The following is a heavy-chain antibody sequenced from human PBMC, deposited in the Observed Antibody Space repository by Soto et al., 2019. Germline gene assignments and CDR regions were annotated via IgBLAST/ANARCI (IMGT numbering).Heavy chain of an antibody. Sequence: SETLSLTCTVSGGSIGTSGYYWGWIRQPPGKGLEWIGNIHYSGSASYSPSLKSRVTISVDTSKNQFSLKLSSVTAADTAVYYCARAVYYYDSSGFGMGAFDIWGQGTMVTVSS. CDR1: GGSIGTSGYY. J-gene: IGHJ3*02. V-gene: IGHV4-39*07. CDR3: ARAVYYYDSSGFGMGAFDI. CDR2: IHYSGSA. D-gene: IGHD3-22*01.